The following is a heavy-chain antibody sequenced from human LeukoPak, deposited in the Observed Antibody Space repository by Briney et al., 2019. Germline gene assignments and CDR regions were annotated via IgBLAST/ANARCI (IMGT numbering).Heavy chain of an antibody. Sequence: GGSLRLSCAASGFTFSSYAIHWVRQAPGKGLEWVAFISYDGGDKRYADSVKGRITISRDNSRKTLYLQMHSLGPEDTAIYYCARDLSERYSIDYWGQGTLVTVSS. CDR2: ISYDGGDK. CDR1: GFTFSSYA. D-gene: IGHD1-14*01. J-gene: IGHJ4*02. CDR3: ARDLSERYSIDY. V-gene: IGHV3-30-3*01.